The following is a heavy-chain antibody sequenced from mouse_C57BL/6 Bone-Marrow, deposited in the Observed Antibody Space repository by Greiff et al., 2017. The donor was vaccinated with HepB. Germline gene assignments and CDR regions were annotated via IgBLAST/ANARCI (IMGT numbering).Heavy chain of an antibody. CDR1: GFTFSDYG. V-gene: IGHV5-15*01. CDR2: ISNLAYSI. Sequence: EVQWVESGGGLVQPGGSLKLSCAASGFTFSDYGMAWVRQAPRKGPEWVAFISNLAYSIYYADTVTGRFTISRENAKNTLYLEMSSLRSEDTAMYYCARQSTSADWYFDVWGTGTTVTVSS. D-gene: IGHD2-14*01. J-gene: IGHJ1*03. CDR3: ARQSTSADWYFDV.